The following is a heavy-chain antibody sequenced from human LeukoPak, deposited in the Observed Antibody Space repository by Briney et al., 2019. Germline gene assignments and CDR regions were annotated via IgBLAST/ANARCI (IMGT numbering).Heavy chain of an antibody. CDR3: ARGGRSALWRQRMYNWFDP. CDR1: GGSFSGYY. CDR2: INHSGST. V-gene: IGHV4-34*01. Sequence: PSETLSLTCAVYGGSFSGYYWSWIRQPPGKGLEWIGEINHSGSTNYNPSLKSRVTISVDTSKNQFSLKLSSVTAADTAVYYRARGGRSALWRQRMYNWFDPWGQGTLVTVSS. D-gene: IGHD2-21*01. J-gene: IGHJ5*02.